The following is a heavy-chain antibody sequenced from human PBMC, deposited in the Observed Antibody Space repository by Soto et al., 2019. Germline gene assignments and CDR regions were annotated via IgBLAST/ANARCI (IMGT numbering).Heavy chain of an antibody. CDR1: GYTFTSYI. V-gene: IGHV1-46*01. D-gene: IGHD3-3*01. CDR2: INPSGGST. Sequence: QVLLVQSGAEVKKPGASVKVSCKTSGYTFTSYIIHWVRQAPGQGLEWVGLINPSGGSTNYAQKLQGRVTVTKDPSTSTVYMDLSSLRSDNTAVYYCARVRTRDYWSGYSPIDIWGQGTVVAVSS. CDR3: ARVRTRDYWSGYSPIDI. J-gene: IGHJ3*02.